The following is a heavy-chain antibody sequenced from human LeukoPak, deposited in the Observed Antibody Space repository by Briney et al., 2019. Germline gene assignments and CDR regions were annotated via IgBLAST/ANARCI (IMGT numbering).Heavy chain of an antibody. D-gene: IGHD3-16*01. V-gene: IGHV3-33*06. Sequence: GRSLRLSCAASGFTFRAYGMHWVRQAPGKGLEWVAVIWYDGSDKYYADSVKGRFAISRDNSKNTLYLQMNSLRAEDTAVYYCAKDHYDYIRGTYEFDYWGQGTLVTVSS. CDR1: GFTFRAYG. CDR2: IWYDGSDK. J-gene: IGHJ4*02. CDR3: AKDHYDYIRGTYEFDY.